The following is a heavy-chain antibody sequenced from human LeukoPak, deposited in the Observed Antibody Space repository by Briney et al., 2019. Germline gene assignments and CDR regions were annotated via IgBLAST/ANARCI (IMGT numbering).Heavy chain of an antibody. D-gene: IGHD1-7*01. CDR2: ISGSGVDT. Sequence: GGSLRLSCAASGFTFSSYAVSWVRQAPGKGLDWVSTISGSGVDTYYADSVKGRFTISRDNSKSTLYLQMNSLRAEDTAVYYCARDSNWNYIINWGQGTLVTVSS. V-gene: IGHV3-23*01. CDR3: ARDSNWNYIIN. J-gene: IGHJ4*02. CDR1: GFTFSSYA.